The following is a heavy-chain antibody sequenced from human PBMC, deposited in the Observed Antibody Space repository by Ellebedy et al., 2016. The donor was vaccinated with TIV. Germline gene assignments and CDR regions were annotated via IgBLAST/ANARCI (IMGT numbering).Heavy chain of an antibody. CDR2: IIPFRGIA. J-gene: IGHJ6*02. CDR3: AKDRKFWFGELLYENFYYNGVDV. V-gene: IGHV1-69*10. Sequence: AASVKVSCKTAGGAFTSYGFSWVRQAPGQGLEWMGGIIPFRGIANYAQKFRGRVTITADEPTSTVYLEVSSLRADDTAVYYCAKDRKFWFGELLYENFYYNGVDVWGQGTTVTVSS. CDR1: GGAFTSYG. D-gene: IGHD3-10*01.